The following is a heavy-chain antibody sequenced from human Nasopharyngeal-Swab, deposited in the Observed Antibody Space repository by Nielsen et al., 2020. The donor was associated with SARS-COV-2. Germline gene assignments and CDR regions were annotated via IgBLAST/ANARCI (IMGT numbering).Heavy chain of an antibody. CDR3: AKGGEGGPNYFEF. Sequence: SETLSLTCTVSGDSGISSYWSWLRQTPGKGLEWIGYIYQNGYTNYNPSLKSRITMSIETSRKQFSLRLRSATAADTAMYYCAKGGEGGPNYFEFWGQGNLVTVSS. V-gene: IGHV4-59*02. D-gene: IGHD3-10*01. CDR2: IYQNGYT. J-gene: IGHJ4*02. CDR1: GDSGISSY.